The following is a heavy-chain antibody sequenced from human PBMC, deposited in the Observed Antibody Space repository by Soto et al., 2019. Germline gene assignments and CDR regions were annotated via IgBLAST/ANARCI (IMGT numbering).Heavy chain of an antibody. V-gene: IGHV4-39*01. J-gene: IGHJ4*02. CDR1: GTSIRNTGDY. Sequence: SETLSLTCSVSGTSIRNTGDYWAWIRQTPGRGLEWIGSFNFGGNTYYSPSLKSRVAIFVDASKNQFSLKLRSVTAADSAMYFCARQIRYTYGYFPRYIDQWGQGTRVTVSS. D-gene: IGHD5-18*01. CDR2: FNFGGNT. CDR3: ARQIRYTYGYFPRYIDQ.